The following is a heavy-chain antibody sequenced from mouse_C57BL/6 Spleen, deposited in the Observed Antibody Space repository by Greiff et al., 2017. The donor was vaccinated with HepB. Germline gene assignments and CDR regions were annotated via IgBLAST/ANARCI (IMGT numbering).Heavy chain of an antibody. Sequence: QVQLQQSGAELVRPGASVTLSCKASGYTFTDYEMHWVKQTPVHGLEWIGAIDPETGGTAYNQKFKGKAILTADKSSSTAYMELRSLTSEDSAVYYCTRRRGSFPYAMDDWGQGTSVTVSS. J-gene: IGHJ4*01. CDR3: TRRRGSFPYAMDD. V-gene: IGHV1-15*01. CDR1: GYTFTDYE. CDR2: IDPETGGT. D-gene: IGHD1-1*01.